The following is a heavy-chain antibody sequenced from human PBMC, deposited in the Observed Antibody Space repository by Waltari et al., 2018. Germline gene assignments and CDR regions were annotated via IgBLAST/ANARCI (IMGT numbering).Heavy chain of an antibody. CDR2: IYYSGST. CDR3: ARTRDGYNLGYFDL. CDR1: GGSIRSRSYS. J-gene: IGHJ2*01. Sequence: QLQLQESGPGLVKPSETLSLTCTVSGGSIRSRSYSWGWIRQPPGKGLEWIGSIYYSGSTYYNPSLKSRVTISVDTSKNQFSLKLSSVTAADTAVYYCARTRDGYNLGYFDLWGRGTLVTVSS. D-gene: IGHD5-12*01. V-gene: IGHV4-39*01.